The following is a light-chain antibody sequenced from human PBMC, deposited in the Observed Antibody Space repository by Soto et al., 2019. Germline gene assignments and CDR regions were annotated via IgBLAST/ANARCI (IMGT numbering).Light chain of an antibody. CDR1: SSNIGAGYD. J-gene: IGLJ2*01. V-gene: IGLV1-40*01. Sequence: QSVLTQPPSVSGAPGQRVTISCTGSSSNIGAGYDVHWYQQLPGTAPKLLIYGNSNRPSGVPDRFSGSKSGTSASLAITGLQAEDEADYYWPSYYSHLGAVVFGGGTKLTVL. CDR3: PSYYSHLGAVV. CDR2: GNS.